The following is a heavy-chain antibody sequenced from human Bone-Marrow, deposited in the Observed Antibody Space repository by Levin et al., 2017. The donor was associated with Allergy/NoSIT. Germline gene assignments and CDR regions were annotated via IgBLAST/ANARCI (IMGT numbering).Heavy chain of an antibody. J-gene: IGHJ4*02. Sequence: SETLSLTCAVYGGSFSTYHWSWIRQPPEKGLEWIGEINDTGSTNYNPSLKSRVTMSVDTSKNQFSLKLSSVTAADTAVYYCARGKKLRFLEWLYRFDYWGQGALVTVSS. V-gene: IGHV4-34*01. CDR2: INDTGST. CDR3: ARGKKLRFLEWLYRFDY. CDR1: GGSFSTYH. D-gene: IGHD3-3*01.